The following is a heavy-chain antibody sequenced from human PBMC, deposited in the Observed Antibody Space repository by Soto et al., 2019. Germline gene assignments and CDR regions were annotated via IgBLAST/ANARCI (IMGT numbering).Heavy chain of an antibody. J-gene: IGHJ4*02. CDR1: GVDFIYYA. Sequence: QVQLVESGGGAVQPGESLRFSCVASGVDFIYYAMHWVRQAPGKGLESVAVMSSDGSKIHHTDSVKSRFTISRDNSKNTLYLQMNSLRKEDTAVYFCAKDEGVGGTLGLFDYWGQGTLVSVSS. CDR3: AKDEGVGGTLGLFDY. D-gene: IGHD1-26*01. CDR2: MSSDGSKI. V-gene: IGHV3-30*18.